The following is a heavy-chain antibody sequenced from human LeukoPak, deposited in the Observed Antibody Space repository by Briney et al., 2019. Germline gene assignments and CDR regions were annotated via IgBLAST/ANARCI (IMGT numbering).Heavy chain of an antibody. V-gene: IGHV5-51*01. D-gene: IGHD1-7*01. CDR1: GYSFTSYW. CDR3: TRHMNGNYGLH. Sequence: GESLKISCKGSGYSFTSYWIGWVRQMPGRGLEWMGIIYPSDSDTRYSPSFQGQVTISADKSIGTAYLQWSSLKASDTAMYYCTRHMNGNYGLHWGQGTLVTVSS. J-gene: IGHJ4*02. CDR2: IYPSDSDT.